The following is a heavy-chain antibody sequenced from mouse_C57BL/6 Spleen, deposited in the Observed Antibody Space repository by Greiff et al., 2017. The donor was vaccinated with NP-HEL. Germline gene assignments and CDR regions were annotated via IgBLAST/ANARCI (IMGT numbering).Heavy chain of an antibody. D-gene: IGHD2-12*01. V-gene: IGHV1-26*01. CDR2: INPNNGGT. CDR3: ARSGPLRRTVYYYAMDY. Sequence: EVQLQQSGPELVKPGASVKISCKASGYTFTDYYMNWVKQSHGKSLEWIGDINPNNGGTSYNQKFKGKATLTVDKSSSTAYMELRSLTSEDSAVYYCARSGPLRRTVYYYAMDYWGQGTSVTVSS. J-gene: IGHJ4*01. CDR1: GYTFTDYY.